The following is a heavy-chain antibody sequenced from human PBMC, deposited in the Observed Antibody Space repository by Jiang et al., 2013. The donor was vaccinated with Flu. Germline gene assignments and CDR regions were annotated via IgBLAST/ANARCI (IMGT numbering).Heavy chain of an antibody. CDR2: IIPILGIA. V-gene: IGHV1-69*04. CDR1: GGTFSSYA. J-gene: IGHJ6*04. D-gene: IGHD3-9*01. CDR3: ARDRYYDILTGYPFYYYYGMDV. Sequence: PGSSVKVSCKASGGTFSSYAISWVRQAPGQGLEWMGRIIPILGIANYAQKFQGRVTITADKSTSTAYMELSSLRSEDTAVYYCARDRYYDILTGYPFYYYYGMDVWGKGTTVTVSS.